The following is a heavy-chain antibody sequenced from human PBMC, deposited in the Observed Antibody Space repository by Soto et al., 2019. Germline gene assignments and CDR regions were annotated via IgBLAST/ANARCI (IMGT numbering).Heavy chain of an antibody. CDR3: ASEHGSGSYSSCLDV. CDR1: GGTFSSYT. CDR2: IIPILGIA. J-gene: IGHJ6*04. Sequence: QVQLVQSGAAVKKPGSSVKVSCKASGGTFSSYTISWVRQAPGQGLEWMGRIIPILGIANYAQKFQGRVTITADKSTSTAYMELSSLRSEDTAVYYCASEHGSGSYSSCLDVWGKGTTVTVSS. V-gene: IGHV1-69*02. D-gene: IGHD3-10*01.